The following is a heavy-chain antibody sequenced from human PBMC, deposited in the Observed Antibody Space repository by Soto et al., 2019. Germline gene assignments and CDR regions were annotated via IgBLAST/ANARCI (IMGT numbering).Heavy chain of an antibody. CDR1: GFSLCTPGVG. Sequence: ITLKESGPTLVRPTQTLTRTCTFSGFSLCTPGVGVGWIRQPPGKSLEWLALIYWDDDKHYSPYLKSRLTLTNDTSKKEVILTLTNKDPVDTTTYFRAQRLRDYGLGLERANYLDPWGQGTLVTVSS. V-gene: IGHV2-5*02. CDR2: IYWDDDK. J-gene: IGHJ5*02. CDR3: AQRLRDYGLGLERANYLDP. D-gene: IGHD3-10*01.